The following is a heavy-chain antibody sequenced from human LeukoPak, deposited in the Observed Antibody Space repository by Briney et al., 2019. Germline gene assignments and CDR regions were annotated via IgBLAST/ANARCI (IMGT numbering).Heavy chain of an antibody. CDR3: ARGALVNYFDSSGYYDY. CDR2: IYYGGST. V-gene: IGHV4-59*01. CDR1: GGSISSYY. Sequence: PSETLSLTCTVSGGSISSYYWTWIRQPPGKGLEWIGYIYYGGSTNYNPSLKSRVTISVDTSKNKFSLKLNSVTAAGTAVYYCARGALVNYFDSSGYYDYWGQGTLVTVSS. J-gene: IGHJ4*02. D-gene: IGHD3-22*01.